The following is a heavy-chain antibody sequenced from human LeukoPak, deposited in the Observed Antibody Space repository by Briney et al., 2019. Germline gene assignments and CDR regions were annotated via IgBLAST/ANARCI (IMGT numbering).Heavy chain of an antibody. V-gene: IGHV3-48*03. CDR2: ISSSGSTM. CDR1: GFTFNSYE. D-gene: IGHD5-24*01. CDR3: AKSGYNRFDY. J-gene: IGHJ4*02. Sequence: GGSLRLSCAASGFTFNSYEMNWVRQAPGKGLEWVSYISSSGSTMYYPDSVKGRFTISRDNAKNSLYLQMNSLRADDTAVYYCAKSGYNRFDYWGQGTLVTVSS.